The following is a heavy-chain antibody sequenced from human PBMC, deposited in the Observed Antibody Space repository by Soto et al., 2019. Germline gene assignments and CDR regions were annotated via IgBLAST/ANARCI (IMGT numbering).Heavy chain of an antibody. J-gene: IGHJ4*02. CDR3: AHRVLRTVFGLVTTTAIYFDF. D-gene: IGHD3-3*01. Sequence: QITLNESGPTVVRPTETLTLTCRFSGFSLTTSGVGVGWIRQSPGKAPEWLALLYWDDDKRYSASLKSRLTITKDTSKTQVVPTVSDLDPTDTATYYCAHRVLRTVFGLVTTTAIYFDFWGQGTPLAVSS. CDR1: GFSLTTSGVG. CDR2: LYWDDDK. V-gene: IGHV2-5*02.